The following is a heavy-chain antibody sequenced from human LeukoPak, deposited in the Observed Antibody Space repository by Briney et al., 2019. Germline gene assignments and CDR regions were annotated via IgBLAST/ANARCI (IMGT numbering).Heavy chain of an antibody. D-gene: IGHD3-9*01. CDR1: GFTFSSYG. Sequence: GGSLRLSCAASGFTFSSYGMHWVRQAPGKGLEWVAVIWYDGSNKYYADSVKGQFTISRDNSKNTLYLQMNSLRAEDTVVYYFARDPIPYYDILTGYYRGGYFDYWGQGTLVTVSS. J-gene: IGHJ4*02. CDR2: IWYDGSNK. CDR3: ARDPIPYYDILTGYYRGGYFDY. V-gene: IGHV3-33*01.